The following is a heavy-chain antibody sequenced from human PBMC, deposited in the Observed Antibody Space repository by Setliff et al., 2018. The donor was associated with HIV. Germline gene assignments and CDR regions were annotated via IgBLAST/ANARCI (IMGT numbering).Heavy chain of an antibody. CDR2: VKSDRDGGTV. Sequence: PGGSLRLSCAASGFTFNKAWMNWVRQAPGKALEWVGRVKSDRDGGTVDYAAPVKGRFTISIDDSRQTLYLQMNSLRSEDTAVYYCAKEDQRVTSVDYWGQGTPVTVSS. CDR3: AKEDQRVTSVDY. CDR1: GFTFNKAW. V-gene: IGHV3-15*07. D-gene: IGHD2-2*01. J-gene: IGHJ4*02.